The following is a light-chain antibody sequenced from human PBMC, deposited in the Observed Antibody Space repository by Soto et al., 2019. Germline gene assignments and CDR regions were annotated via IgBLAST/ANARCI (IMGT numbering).Light chain of an antibody. CDR1: SSDVGGYNY. J-gene: IGLJ1*01. CDR3: SSYTSSSTRV. CDR2: DVS. V-gene: IGLV2-14*01. Sequence: QSVWTQPASGYGFPGQSITISCTGTSSDVGGYNYVSWYQQHPGKAPKLMIYDVSNRPSGVSNRFSGSKSGNTASLTISGLQAEDEADYYCSSYTSSSTRVFGTGTKFTVL.